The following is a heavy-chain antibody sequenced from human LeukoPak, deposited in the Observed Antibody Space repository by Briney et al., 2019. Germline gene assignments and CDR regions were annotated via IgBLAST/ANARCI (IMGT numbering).Heavy chain of an antibody. CDR3: AKNGGVHSSFDY. Sequence: GGSLRLSCAASGFTFSSYAMSWVRQAPGKGLEWVSAISGSGGSTYYADSVKGRFTVSRDNSKNTLYLQMNSLRAEDTAVYYCAKNGGVHSSFDYWGQGTLVTVSS. D-gene: IGHD3-16*01. V-gene: IGHV3-23*01. CDR1: GFTFSSYA. J-gene: IGHJ4*02. CDR2: ISGSGGST.